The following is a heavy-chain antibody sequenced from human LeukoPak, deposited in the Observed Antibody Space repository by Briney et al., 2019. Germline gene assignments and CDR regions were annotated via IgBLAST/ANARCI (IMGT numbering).Heavy chain of an antibody. Sequence: SETLSLTCTVSGGSISSSSYYWGWIRQPPGKGLEWMGSIYYSGSTYYNPSLKSRVTISVDTSKNQFSLKLSSVTAADTAVYYCRLWSAGYAFDIWGQGTMVTVSS. J-gene: IGHJ3*02. D-gene: IGHD5-18*01. CDR2: IYYSGST. CDR3: RLWSAGYAFDI. V-gene: IGHV4-39*01. CDR1: GGSISSSSYY.